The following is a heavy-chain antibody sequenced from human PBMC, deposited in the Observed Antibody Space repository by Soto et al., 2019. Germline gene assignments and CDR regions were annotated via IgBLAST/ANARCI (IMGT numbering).Heavy chain of an antibody. CDR2: ISAYNGNT. CDR3: ARAFYDILTGYYTPGADYYYMDV. D-gene: IGHD3-9*01. J-gene: IGHJ6*03. CDR1: GYTFTSYG. Sequence: QVQLVQSGAEVKKPGASVKVSCKASGYTFTSYGISWVRQAPGQGLEWMGWISAYNGNTNYAQKLQGRVTMTTDTSTITAYMELRSLRSDDTAVYYCARAFYDILTGYYTPGADYYYMDVWGKGTTVTVSS. V-gene: IGHV1-18*01.